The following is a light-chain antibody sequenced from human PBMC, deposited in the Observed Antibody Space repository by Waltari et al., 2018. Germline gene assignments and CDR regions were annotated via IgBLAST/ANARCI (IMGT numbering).Light chain of an antibody. CDR1: SSDVGSNNL. CDR2: EGS. V-gene: IGLV2-23*03. Sequence: QSALTQPASVSGSPGQSITISCTGTSSDVGSNNLVSWYQQHPGQAPKVVIYEGSERPSGTSNRFSGSKSGITASLTISGLQPEDEADYYCCSYAGSGTFVVFGGGTKLTVL. CDR3: CSYAGSGTFVV. J-gene: IGLJ2*01.